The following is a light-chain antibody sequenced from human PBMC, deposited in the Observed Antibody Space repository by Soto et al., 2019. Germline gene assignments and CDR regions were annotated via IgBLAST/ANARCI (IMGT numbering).Light chain of an antibody. V-gene: IGLV2-14*01. Sequence: QSVLTQPASMSGSPGQSITISCTGTSSEVGGYDYVSWYQQHPGIAPKLIIYDVSNRPSGVSNRFSGSKSGNTASLTISGLQAEDEADYYCSSYTSSSTLYVSGTGTKVTVL. CDR1: SSEVGGYDY. CDR3: SSYTSSSTLYV. CDR2: DVS. J-gene: IGLJ1*01.